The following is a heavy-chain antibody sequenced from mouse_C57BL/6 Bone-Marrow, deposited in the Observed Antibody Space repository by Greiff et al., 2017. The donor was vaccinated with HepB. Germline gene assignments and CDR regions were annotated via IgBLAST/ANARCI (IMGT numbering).Heavy chain of an antibody. CDR2: IDPENGDT. D-gene: IGHD1-1*01. Sequence: EVMLVESGAELVRPGASVKLSCTASGFNIKDDYMHWVKQRPEKGLEWIGWIDPENGDTEYASKFQGQATITADTSSNTAYLQRSSLTSEDTAVYYCTTSTVVDAMDYWGQGTSVTVSS. CDR1: GFNIKDDY. CDR3: TTSTVVDAMDY. V-gene: IGHV14-4*01. J-gene: IGHJ4*01.